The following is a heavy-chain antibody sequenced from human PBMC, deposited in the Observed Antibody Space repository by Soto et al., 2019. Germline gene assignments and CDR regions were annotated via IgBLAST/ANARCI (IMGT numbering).Heavy chain of an antibody. CDR3: AKLSCTSSTCYFPGWFDP. CDR1: GDSISGGASF. CDR2: VYYSGSS. J-gene: IGHJ5*02. V-gene: IGHV4-31*03. D-gene: IGHD2-2*01. Sequence: SETLSLTCTVSGDSISGGASFWSWIRQPPGKGLEWIANVYYSGSSYYNPSLKSRLTISVDTTKNQLSLQLKSMTAADTAVYYCAKLSCTSSTCYFPGWFDPWGPGTMVTVYS.